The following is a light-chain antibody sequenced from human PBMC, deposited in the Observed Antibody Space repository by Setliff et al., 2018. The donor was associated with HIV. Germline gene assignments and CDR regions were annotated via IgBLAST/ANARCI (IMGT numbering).Light chain of an antibody. Sequence: QSVLTQPRSVSGSPGQSVTISCTATSSDVGAYNYVSWYQQHPDEAPKLIIYDVDKRPSGVPDRFSGSRSGYTASLTISGLQSDDEADYYCCSYANRYTLVFGSGTKVTVL. CDR2: DVD. CDR1: SSDVGAYNY. CDR3: CSYANRYTLV. V-gene: IGLV2-11*01. J-gene: IGLJ1*01.